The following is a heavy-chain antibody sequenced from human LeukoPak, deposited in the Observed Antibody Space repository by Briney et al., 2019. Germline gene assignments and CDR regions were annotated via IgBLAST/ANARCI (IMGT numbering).Heavy chain of an antibody. D-gene: IGHD3-22*01. CDR2: INPISGAT. CDR1: GGTFSSYA. Sequence: GASVKVSCKASGGTFSSYAISWVRQAPGQGLEWMGWINPISGATKSAQRFQGRVAMTRDTSISTAYMELISLRYDDTAVYYCARGPASGYFSSNFDYWGQGTLVTVSS. CDR3: ARGPASGYFSSNFDY. J-gene: IGHJ4*02. V-gene: IGHV1-2*02.